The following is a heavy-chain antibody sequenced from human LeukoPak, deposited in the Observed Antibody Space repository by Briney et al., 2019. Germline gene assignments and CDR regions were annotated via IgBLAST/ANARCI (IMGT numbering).Heavy chain of an antibody. Sequence: GGSLRLSCAASGFTFSSYEMNWVRQAPGKGLEWVSYISSSGSIIYYADSVKGRFTISRDNAKNSLYLQMNSLRAEDTAVHYRARKNYYDSSSIDYWGQGTLVTVSS. CDR2: ISSSGSII. CDR1: GFTFSSYE. CDR3: ARKNYYDSSSIDY. V-gene: IGHV3-48*03. J-gene: IGHJ4*02. D-gene: IGHD3-22*01.